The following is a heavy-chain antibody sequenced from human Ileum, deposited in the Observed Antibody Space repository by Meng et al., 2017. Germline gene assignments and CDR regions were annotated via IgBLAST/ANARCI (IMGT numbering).Heavy chain of an antibody. CDR3: GRSGASQYYIAY. D-gene: IGHD5-12*01. CDR1: GYSISGGSY. Sequence: SETLSLTCTVSGYSISGGSYWGWIRQSPGRGLEWIGSIYPTESTYYNPSLKSRLTISRDTSKNQFSLKLGSVTAADTAVYYCGRSGASQYYIAYWGQGTLVTVSS. V-gene: IGHV4-38-2*02. J-gene: IGHJ4*02. CDR2: IYPTEST.